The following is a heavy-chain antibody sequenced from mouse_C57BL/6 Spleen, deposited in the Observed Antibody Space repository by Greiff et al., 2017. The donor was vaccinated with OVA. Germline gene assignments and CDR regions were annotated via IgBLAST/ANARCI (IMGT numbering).Heavy chain of an antibody. Sequence: VKLEESGGGLVKPGGSLKLSCAASGFTFSDYGMHWVRQAPEKGLEWVAYISSGSSTIYYADTVKGRFTISRDNAKNTLFLQMTSLRSEDTAMYYCARSKDYYGSFAYWGQGTLVTVSA. CDR1: GFTFSDYG. D-gene: IGHD1-1*01. CDR2: ISSGSSTI. J-gene: IGHJ3*01. CDR3: ARSKDYYGSFAY. V-gene: IGHV5-17*01.